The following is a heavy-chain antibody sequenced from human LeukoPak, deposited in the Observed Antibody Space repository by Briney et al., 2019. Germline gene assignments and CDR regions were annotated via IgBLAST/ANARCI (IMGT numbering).Heavy chain of an antibody. V-gene: IGHV3-43*02. Sequence: GGSLRLSCAASGFSFDDYAMHWVRQAPGKGLEWVSLISGDGITYYADSAKGRFTISRDNSKNSLYLQMNSLRREDTALYYCASNHYDFWSGPTPYYLDYWGQGTLVTVSS. CDR1: GFSFDDYA. CDR3: ASNHYDFWSGPTPYYLDY. J-gene: IGHJ4*02. CDR2: ISGDGIT. D-gene: IGHD3-3*01.